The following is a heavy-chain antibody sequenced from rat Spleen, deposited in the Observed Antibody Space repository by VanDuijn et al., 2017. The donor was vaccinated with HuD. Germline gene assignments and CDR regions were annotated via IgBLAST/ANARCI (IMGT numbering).Heavy chain of an antibody. CDR3: ARGRDWFAY. V-gene: IGHV5-31*01. CDR1: GFTFNNYW. CDR2: ITDNGGAA. Sequence: EVQLVESGGGLVQPGRSLKLSCVASGFTFNNYWMTWVRQAPGKGLEWVASITDNGGAAYYVDSVKGRFTISRANSENTVYLQMDSLRSEDTATYYCARGRDWFAYWGQGTLVTVSS. D-gene: IGHD1-11*01. J-gene: IGHJ3*01.